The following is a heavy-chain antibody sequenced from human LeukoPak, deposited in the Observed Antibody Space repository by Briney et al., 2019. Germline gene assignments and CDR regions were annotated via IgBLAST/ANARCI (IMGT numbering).Heavy chain of an antibody. CDR2: IRYDGSNK. Sequence: GRSLRLSCAASRFIFSSYGMHWVRQAPGKGLEWVAVIRYDGSNKYYADSVKGRFTISRDNSKNTLYLQMNSLRAEDTAVYYCARAESTWYSGLDYWGQGTMVTVSS. CDR1: RFIFSSYG. D-gene: IGHD6-13*01. V-gene: IGHV3-33*01. J-gene: IGHJ4*02. CDR3: ARAESTWYSGLDY.